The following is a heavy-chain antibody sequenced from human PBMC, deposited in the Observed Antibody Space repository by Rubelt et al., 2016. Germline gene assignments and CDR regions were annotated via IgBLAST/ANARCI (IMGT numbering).Heavy chain of an antibody. CDR3: ARANYDLWSGYSYYFDY. Sequence: QVQLQQWGAGLLKPSETLSLTCAVYGGSFSGYYWSWIRQPPGKGLEWIGEINHSGSTNYNPSLKSRVTISVDTSKNQFSLKLGSVTAADTAVYYCARANYDLWSGYSYYFDYWGQGTLVTVSS. J-gene: IGHJ4*02. V-gene: IGHV4-34*01. CDR2: INHSGST. CDR1: GGSFSGYY. D-gene: IGHD3-3*01.